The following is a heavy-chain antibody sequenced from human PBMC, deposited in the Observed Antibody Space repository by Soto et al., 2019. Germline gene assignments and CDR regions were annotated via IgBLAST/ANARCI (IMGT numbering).Heavy chain of an antibody. CDR2: IYPYDSDT. CDR1: GFSFTHYW. J-gene: IGHJ6*02. CDR3: ASPAGLPTTVTIEYGMDV. D-gene: IGHD4-17*01. Sequence: PGASLKISCKACGFSFTHYWIAWVRQMPGKGLEWMGIIYPYDSDTRYSPSFRGQVTISADKSISTAYLQWSSLKASDTAMYYCASPAGLPTTVTIEYGMDVWGQGTTVTVSS. V-gene: IGHV5-51*01.